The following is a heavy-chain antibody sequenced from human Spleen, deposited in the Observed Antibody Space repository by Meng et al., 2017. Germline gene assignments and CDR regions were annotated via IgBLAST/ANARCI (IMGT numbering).Heavy chain of an antibody. CDR3: ARAYYGDYAYNWFDP. Sequence: SETLSLTCTVSDDSISSYYWNWIRQPPGKGLEWIGFIYHNGDTNYNPSLKSRVTISVDTSKNQFSLKLSSVTAADMAVYYCARAYYGDYAYNWFDPWGQGTLVTVSS. CDR2: IYHNGDT. V-gene: IGHV4-59*08. J-gene: IGHJ5*02. D-gene: IGHD4-17*01. CDR1: DDSISSYY.